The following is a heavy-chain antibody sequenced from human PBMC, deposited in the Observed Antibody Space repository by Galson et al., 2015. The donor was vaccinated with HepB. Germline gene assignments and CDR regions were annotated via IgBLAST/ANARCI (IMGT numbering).Heavy chain of an antibody. CDR3: ATAVGVVIGFDY. Sequence: SVKVSCKVSGYTLTELSMHWVRQAPGKGLEWMGGFDPEDGETIYAEKFQGRVTITADTSTDTAYMELSSLRSEDTAVYYCATAVGVVIGFDYWGQGTLVTVSS. CDR1: GYTLTELS. CDR2: FDPEDGET. V-gene: IGHV1-24*01. J-gene: IGHJ4*02. D-gene: IGHD3-3*01.